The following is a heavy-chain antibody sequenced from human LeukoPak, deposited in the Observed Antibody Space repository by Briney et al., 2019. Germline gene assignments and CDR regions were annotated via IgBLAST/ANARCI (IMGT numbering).Heavy chain of an antibody. CDR2: IYHSGST. CDR3: ASLGYCTGGSCHGLFDY. Sequence: KPSETLSLTCTVSGGSISSGDYYWSWIRQPPGKGLEWVGYIYHSGSTYYSPSLKSRVTISVDTSKNQFSLKLSSVTAADTAVYYCASLGYCTGGSCHGLFDYWGQGTLVTVSS. V-gene: IGHV4-30-4*01. J-gene: IGHJ4*02. CDR1: GGSISSGDYY. D-gene: IGHD2-15*01.